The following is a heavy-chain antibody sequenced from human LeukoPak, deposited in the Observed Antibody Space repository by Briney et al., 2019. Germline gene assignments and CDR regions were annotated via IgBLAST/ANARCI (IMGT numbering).Heavy chain of an antibody. CDR3: ARAGGKIPLLEGLLDY. CDR2: ISYDGSNK. J-gene: IGHJ4*02. D-gene: IGHD3-16*01. V-gene: IGHV3-30-3*01. Sequence: PGGSLRLSCAASEFTFSSYAMHWVRQAPGKGLEWVAVISYDGSNKYYADSVKGRFTISRDNSKNTLYLQMNSLRAEDTAVYYCARAGGKIPLLEGLLDYWGQGTLVTVSS. CDR1: EFTFSSYA.